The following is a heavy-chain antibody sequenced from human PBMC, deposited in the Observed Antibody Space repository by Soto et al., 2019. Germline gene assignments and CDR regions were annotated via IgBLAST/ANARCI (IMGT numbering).Heavy chain of an antibody. Sequence: PGGSLRLSCAASGFTFSRYAMSWVRQAPGKGLEWVSAISGSGGSTYYADSVKGRFTISRDNSKNTLYLQMNSLRAEDTAVYYSASGWHYDRRGYSHYGMHVWGQGTTVTVSS. D-gene: IGHD3-22*01. CDR3: ASGWHYDRRGYSHYGMHV. CDR2: ISGSGGST. V-gene: IGHV3-23*01. CDR1: GFTFSRYA. J-gene: IGHJ6*01.